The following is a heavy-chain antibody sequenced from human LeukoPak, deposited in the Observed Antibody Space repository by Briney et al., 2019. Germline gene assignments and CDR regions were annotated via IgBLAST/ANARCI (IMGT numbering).Heavy chain of an antibody. V-gene: IGHV5-51*01. CDR2: IYPGDSDT. D-gene: IGHD5-18*01. Sequence: GESLQISCQGSGSNFTSYWIGWVRQLPGKGLEWMGIIYPGDSDTRYSPSFQGQVTISADKSISTAYLQWSSLKASDTAMYYCARGGYTYAYYYYYMDVWGKGTTVTVSS. J-gene: IGHJ6*03. CDR3: ARGGYTYAYYYYYMDV. CDR1: GSNFTSYW.